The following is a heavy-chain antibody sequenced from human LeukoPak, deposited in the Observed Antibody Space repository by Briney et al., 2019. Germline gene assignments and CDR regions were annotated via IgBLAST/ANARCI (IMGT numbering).Heavy chain of an antibody. J-gene: IGHJ4*02. D-gene: IGHD3-10*01. CDR1: GFSLSASGMG. V-gene: IGHV2-5*02. CDR2: IYWDDDE. CDR3: ARSCGSGSTGPLYCFDY. Sequence: ESGPTLVNPTQTLTLTCTFSGFSLSASGMGAGWIRQPPRKALEWLALIYWDDDERYSPSLKSRLNITKDTSKNQVVLTMTNMDPVDTATYYCARSCGSGSTGPLYCFDYWGQGSLVTVCS.